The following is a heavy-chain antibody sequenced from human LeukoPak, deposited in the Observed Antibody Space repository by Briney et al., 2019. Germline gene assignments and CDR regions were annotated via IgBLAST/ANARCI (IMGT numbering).Heavy chain of an antibody. Sequence: PGGSLRLSCAASGFTFSSYAMSWVRQAPGKGLEWVSAISGSGGSTYYADSVKGRFTISRDNSKNTLYLQMNSLRAEDTAVYYCAKGIIAAPRGGLVAGMGSFDYWGQGTLVTVSS. CDR1: GFTFSSYA. V-gene: IGHV3-23*01. J-gene: IGHJ4*02. CDR3: AKGIIAAPRGGLVAGMGSFDY. D-gene: IGHD6-19*01. CDR2: ISGSGGST.